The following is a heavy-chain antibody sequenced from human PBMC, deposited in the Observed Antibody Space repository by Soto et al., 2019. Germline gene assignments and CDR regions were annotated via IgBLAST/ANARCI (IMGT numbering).Heavy chain of an antibody. CDR1: GYTFTSYG. CDR2: ISAYNGNT. D-gene: IGHD2-15*01. J-gene: IGHJ4*02. Sequence: ASVKVSCKASGYTFTSYGISWVRQAPGQGLEWMGWISAYNGNTNYAQKLQGRVTMTTDTSTSTAYMELRSLRSDDTAVYYCVVAAQTYYFDYWGQGTLVTVDS. V-gene: IGHV1-18*01. CDR3: VVAAQTYYFDY.